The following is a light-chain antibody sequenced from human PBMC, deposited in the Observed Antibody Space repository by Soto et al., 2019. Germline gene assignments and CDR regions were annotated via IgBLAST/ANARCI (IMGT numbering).Light chain of an antibody. CDR3: QQSYSTPRT. CDR1: QSSSSY. Sequence: DIQMTQSPSSLSASVGDRVTITCRASQSSSSYLNWYQQKPGKAPKLLIYAASSLQSGVPSRFSGSGSGTDFTLTISSLQPEDFASYHCQQSYSTPRTFGHGTKLEIK. CDR2: AAS. J-gene: IGKJ2*02. V-gene: IGKV1-39*01.